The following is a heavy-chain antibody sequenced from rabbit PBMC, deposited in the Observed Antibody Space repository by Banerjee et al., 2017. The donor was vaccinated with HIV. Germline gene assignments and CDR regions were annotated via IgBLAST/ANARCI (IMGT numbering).Heavy chain of an antibody. CDR3: ARHVHFVGSDL. D-gene: IGHD3-1*01. J-gene: IGHJ4*01. CDR2: INTSSGNT. CDR1: GFSFSDKHV. Sequence: QEQLEESGGDLVKPEGSLTLSCTASGFSFSDKHVMCWVRQAPGKGLKWIACINTSSGNTVYASWAKGRFTISKTSSTTVTLQMTSLTAVDTATYFCARHVHFVGSDLWGPGTLVTVS. V-gene: IGHV1S45*01.